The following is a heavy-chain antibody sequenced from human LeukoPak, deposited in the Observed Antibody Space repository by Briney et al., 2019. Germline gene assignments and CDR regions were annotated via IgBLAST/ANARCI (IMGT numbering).Heavy chain of an antibody. D-gene: IGHD6-13*01. Sequence: SETLSLTCTVSGGSISSYYWSWIRQPPGKGLEWIGYIYYSGSTNYNPSLKSRVTISVDTSKNQFSLKLSSVTAADTAVYYCARCPGIAAAGTNYYGMDVWGQGTTVTVSS. J-gene: IGHJ6*02. CDR3: ARCPGIAAAGTNYYGMDV. CDR1: GGSISSYY. V-gene: IGHV4-59*01. CDR2: IYYSGST.